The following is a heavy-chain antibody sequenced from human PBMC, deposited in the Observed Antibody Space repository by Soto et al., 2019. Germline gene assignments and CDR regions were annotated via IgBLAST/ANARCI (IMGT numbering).Heavy chain of an antibody. CDR2: FNAGNGNT. D-gene: IGHD5-12*01. J-gene: IGHJ6*02. CDR3: ARSGVTTITDYFYYGMDV. V-gene: IGHV1-3*01. Sequence: QVQLVQSGAEVKKPGDSVRVSCKASGYTFTSYAIHWVRQAPGQRLEWMGWFNAGNGNTKYSQRFQGRVSFTRDTSASTAYMELSSLRSEDTAVYYCARSGVTTITDYFYYGMDVWGQGTTVTVSS. CDR1: GYTFTSYA.